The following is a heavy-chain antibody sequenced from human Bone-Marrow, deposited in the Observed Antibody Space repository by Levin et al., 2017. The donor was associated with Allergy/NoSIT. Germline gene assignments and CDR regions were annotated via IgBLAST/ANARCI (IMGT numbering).Heavy chain of an antibody. Sequence: GESLKISCAASGFTFSIYAMTWVRQAPGKGLEWVSAIIHSGGATYYADSVKGRFTISRDNSKNTLYLQMNSLRVEDTAVYYCAKDDSSSWNRVFDYWGQGSLVTVSS. CDR2: IIHSGGAT. D-gene: IGHD6-13*01. CDR3: AKDDSSSWNRVFDY. J-gene: IGHJ4*02. V-gene: IGHV3-23*01. CDR1: GFTFSIYA.